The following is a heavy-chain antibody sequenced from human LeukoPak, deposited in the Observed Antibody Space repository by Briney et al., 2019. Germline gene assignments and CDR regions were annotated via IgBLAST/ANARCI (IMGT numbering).Heavy chain of an antibody. J-gene: IGHJ4*02. CDR1: GFTFSGNH. D-gene: IGHD5-24*01. Sequence: GGSLRLSCVVSGFTFSGNHMNWVRQAPGKGLEWVSVIYSDGDTYYADAVKGRFTISRDSSRNTLSLHMNRLKPEDTAVYYCARDPRDGYGHFDYWGQGTLVTVSS. CDR3: ARDPRDGYGHFDY. CDR2: IYSDGDT. V-gene: IGHV3-66*02.